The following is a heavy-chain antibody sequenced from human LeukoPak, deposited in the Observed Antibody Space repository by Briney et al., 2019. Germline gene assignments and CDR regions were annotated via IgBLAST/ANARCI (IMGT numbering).Heavy chain of an antibody. CDR2: INHSGST. CDR1: GGSFSGYY. CDR3: ARGVSSGWPYYYYYYMDV. J-gene: IGHJ6*03. Sequence: SETLSLTCAVYGGSFSGYYWSWIRQPPGKGLEWIGEINHSGSTNYNPSLKSRVTISVDTSMNQFSLKLSSVTAADTAVYYCARGVSSGWPYYYYYYMDVWGKGTTVTVSS. D-gene: IGHD6-19*01. V-gene: IGHV4-34*01.